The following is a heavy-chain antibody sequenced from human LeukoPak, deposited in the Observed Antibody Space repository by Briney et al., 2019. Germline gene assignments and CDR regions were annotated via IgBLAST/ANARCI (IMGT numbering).Heavy chain of an antibody. Sequence: SETLSLTCTVSGGSISSGGYYWSWIRQHPGKGLEWIGYIYYSGSTYYSPSLKSRVTISVDTSKNQFSLKLSSVTAADTAVYYCARDRSTDFWSGYFPTSGHGMDVWGQGTTVTVSS. V-gene: IGHV4-31*03. D-gene: IGHD3-3*01. CDR2: IYYSGST. CDR3: ARDRSTDFWSGYFPTSGHGMDV. CDR1: GGSISSGGYY. J-gene: IGHJ6*02.